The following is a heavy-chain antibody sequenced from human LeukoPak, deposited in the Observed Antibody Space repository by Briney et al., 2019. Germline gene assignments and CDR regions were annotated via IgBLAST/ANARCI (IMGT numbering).Heavy chain of an antibody. D-gene: IGHD5-12*01. CDR3: VKDIQTWPRFPDY. Sequence: QPGGSLRLSCGASGFTFSNYAMSWVRQAPGKGLEWVSGISDSGSTAFYADSVKGRFTSSRDNPKSTLYLQMNSLRAEDTAVYYCVKDIQTWPRFPDYWGQGTLVTVSS. J-gene: IGHJ4*02. CDR1: GFTFSNYA. V-gene: IGHV3-23*01. CDR2: ISDSGSTA.